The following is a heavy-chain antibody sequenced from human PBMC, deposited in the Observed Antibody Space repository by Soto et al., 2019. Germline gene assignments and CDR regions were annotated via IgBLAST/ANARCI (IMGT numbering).Heavy chain of an antibody. Sequence: HITLKESGPTLVKPTQTLTLTCTFSGFSLSTSGVGVGWFRQPPGKALEWLALIYWDDDKRYSPSLKSRLSITKYTSKNQVVLTMTNMDPVDTATYYCAQILRAYSGYDQRNKYYDNGMDVWGQVTTVTVSS. CDR2: IYWDDDK. J-gene: IGHJ6*02. CDR1: GFSLSTSGVG. D-gene: IGHD5-12*01. CDR3: AQILRAYSGYDQRNKYYDNGMDV. V-gene: IGHV2-5*02.